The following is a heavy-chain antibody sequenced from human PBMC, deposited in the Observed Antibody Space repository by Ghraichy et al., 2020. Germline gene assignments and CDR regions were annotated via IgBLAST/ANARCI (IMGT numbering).Heavy chain of an antibody. V-gene: IGHV3-30*04. Sequence: GESLNISCAASGFTFSSYAMHWVRQAPGKGLEWVAVISYDGSNKYYADSVKGRFTISRDNSKNTLYLQMNSLRAEDTAVYYCARDCGYNYRYYYYGMDVWGQGTTVTVSS. J-gene: IGHJ6*02. CDR2: ISYDGSNK. CDR1: GFTFSSYA. D-gene: IGHD5-24*01. CDR3: ARDCGYNYRYYYYGMDV.